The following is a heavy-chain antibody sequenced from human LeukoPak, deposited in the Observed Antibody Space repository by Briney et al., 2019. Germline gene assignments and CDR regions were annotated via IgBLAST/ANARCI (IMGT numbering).Heavy chain of an antibody. CDR3: ARDYDYDSTGSYFDY. D-gene: IGHD3-22*01. V-gene: IGHV4-4*07. CDR2: IYTSGST. CDR1: GGSISGYY. J-gene: IGHJ4*02. Sequence: SDTLSLTCTVSGGSISGYYWSWIRQPAGKGLEWIGRIYTSGSTNYNPSLKSRVTMSVDTSKNQFSLKLSSVTAADTAVYYCARDYDYDSTGSYFDYWGQGTLVTVSS.